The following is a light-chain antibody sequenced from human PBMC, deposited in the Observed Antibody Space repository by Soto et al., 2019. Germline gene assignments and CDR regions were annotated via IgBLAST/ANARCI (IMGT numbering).Light chain of an antibody. CDR3: CSYAGSFIFV. V-gene: IGLV2-11*01. CDR2: DVS. Sequence: SALTQPRPVSGSPGQSVTISCTGTSSDIGNYNYVSWYQQYPGKAPKLIIYDVSKRPSGIPDRFFGSKFGNTASLTISGLQAEDEADYYCCSYAGSFIFVFGTGTKVTVL. CDR1: SSDIGNYNY. J-gene: IGLJ1*01.